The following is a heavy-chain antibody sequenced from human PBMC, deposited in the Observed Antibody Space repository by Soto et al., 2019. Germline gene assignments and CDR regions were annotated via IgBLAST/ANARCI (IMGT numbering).Heavy chain of an antibody. D-gene: IGHD3-3*01. CDR3: ARAYYDFWSGYYRDYYYYYGMDV. CDR1: GYTFTGYY. CDR2: INPNSGGT. V-gene: IGHV1-2*04. Sequence: ASVKVSCKASGYTFTGYYMHWVRQAPGQGLEWMGWINPNSGGTNYAQKFQGWVTMTRDTSISTAYMELSRLRSDGTAVYYCARAYYDFWSGYYRDYYYYYGMDVWGQGTTVTVSS. J-gene: IGHJ6*02.